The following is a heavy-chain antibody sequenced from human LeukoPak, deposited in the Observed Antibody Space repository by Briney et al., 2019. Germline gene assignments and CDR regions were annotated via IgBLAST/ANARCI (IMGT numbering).Heavy chain of an antibody. V-gene: IGHV4-4*08. D-gene: IGHD5-18*01. J-gene: IGHJ4*02. Sequence: SGTLSLTCSLSGDALSTYYWNWVRQTPGKGLEWIGHVTYETTAYNPSLKSRVTISLDTSKNEFSLQLRSVTAADTAVYFCARDKRHSYGKYFDPWSQGILVSVSS. CDR3: ARDKRHSYGKYFDP. CDR2: VTYETT. CDR1: GDALSTYY.